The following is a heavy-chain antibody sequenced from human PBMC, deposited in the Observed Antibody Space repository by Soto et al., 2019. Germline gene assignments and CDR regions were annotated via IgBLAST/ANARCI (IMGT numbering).Heavy chain of an antibody. J-gene: IGHJ4*02. D-gene: IGHD4-17*01. CDR3: ARGKTTVTTSDY. V-gene: IGHV4-30-2*01. CDR2: IYHSGST. CDR1: GGSISSGGYS. Sequence: QLQLQESGSGLVKPSQTLSLTCAVSGGSISSGGYSWSWIRQPQGKGLEWLGYIYHSGSTYYNPSLKSRVTISVDRAKNQVSLKLSSVTAADRAVYDCARGKTTVTTSDYWGQGTLVTVSS.